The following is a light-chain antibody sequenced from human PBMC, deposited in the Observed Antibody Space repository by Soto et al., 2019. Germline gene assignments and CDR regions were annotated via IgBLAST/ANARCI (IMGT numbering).Light chain of an antibody. CDR2: AAS. Sequence: DIQLTQSPSFLSASVGDRVTITCRASQGISSYLAWYQQKPGKAPKLLIYAASTLQSGVPSRFSGSGSGTEFTLTISTLQPEDFASYYCQQFNDYPITFGQGTRLEIK. CDR1: QGISSY. CDR3: QQFNDYPIT. J-gene: IGKJ5*01. V-gene: IGKV1-9*01.